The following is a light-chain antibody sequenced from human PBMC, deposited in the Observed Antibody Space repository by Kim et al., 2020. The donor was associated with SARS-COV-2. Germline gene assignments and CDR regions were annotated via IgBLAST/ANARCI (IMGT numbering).Light chain of an antibody. J-gene: IGKJ2*01. CDR3: MQVSQYPNT. CDR2: KIA. CDR1: LSRVHRDGNMY. V-gene: IGKV2-24*01. Sequence: QPASSSCRSNLSRVHRDGNMYLNWLQQSPGQPPRLLIYKIAIRFSGVPDRLGGSGAGTDFTLKINRVEAVDVGVYYCMQVSQYPNTFGQGTKLEI.